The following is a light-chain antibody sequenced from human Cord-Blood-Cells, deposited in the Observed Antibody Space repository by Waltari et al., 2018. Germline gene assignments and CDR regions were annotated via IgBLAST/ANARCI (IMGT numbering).Light chain of an antibody. CDR1: QSISSY. J-gene: IGKJ2*01. Sequence: IQMTKSPSSLSAPVGDRVTITCRARQSISSYLNWYQQKPGKAPKLLIYAASSLQSGVPSRFSGSGSGTDFTLTISSLQPEDFATYYCQQSYSTPRTFGQGTKLEIK. CDR3: QQSYSTPRT. V-gene: IGKV1-39*01. CDR2: AAS.